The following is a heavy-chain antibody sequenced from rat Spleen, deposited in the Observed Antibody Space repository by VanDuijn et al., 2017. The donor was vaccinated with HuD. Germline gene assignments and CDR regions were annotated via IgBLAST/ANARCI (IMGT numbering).Heavy chain of an antibody. Sequence: EVQLQESGPGLVKPSQSLSLTCSVTGYSITTNYWGWVRKFPGNKMEWIGHITYSGGTSYNPSLKSRISITRDTSKNQFFLQVNSVSTEDTATYYCARSYGITPFDYWGQGVMVTVSS. CDR2: ITYSGGT. J-gene: IGHJ2*01. V-gene: IGHV3-1*01. CDR1: GYSITTNY. D-gene: IGHD1-4*01. CDR3: ARSYGITPFDY.